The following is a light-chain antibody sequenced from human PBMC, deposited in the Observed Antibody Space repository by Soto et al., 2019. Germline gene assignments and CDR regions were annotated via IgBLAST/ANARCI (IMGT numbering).Light chain of an antibody. CDR1: QNISRW. CDR2: DGS. Sequence: DIQMTQSPSTLSAFVGDRVSITCRASQNISRWLAWYQQKPGKAPKLLIYDGSTLESGVPSRFSGSGSGTEFILTISSLQPDDCASFYCQEYRNGWRFGQGAKVDIK. V-gene: IGKV1-5*01. CDR3: QEYRNGWR. J-gene: IGKJ1*01.